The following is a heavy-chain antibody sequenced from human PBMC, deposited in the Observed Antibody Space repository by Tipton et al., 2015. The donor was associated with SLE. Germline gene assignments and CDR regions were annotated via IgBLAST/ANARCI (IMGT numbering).Heavy chain of an antibody. V-gene: IGHV3-30*18. Sequence: SLRLSCAVSGLIFSSSGMHWVRQSPGKGLDWVTFISYNGKTQSYTDSVEGRFTISRDNSKNTLYLQMNSLKPEDTAVYYCAKTSSDSWGFFDYWGQGMLVSVSS. J-gene: IGHJ4*02. CDR1: GLIFSSSG. D-gene: IGHD3-10*01. CDR2: ISYNGKTQ. CDR3: AKTSSDSWGFFDY.